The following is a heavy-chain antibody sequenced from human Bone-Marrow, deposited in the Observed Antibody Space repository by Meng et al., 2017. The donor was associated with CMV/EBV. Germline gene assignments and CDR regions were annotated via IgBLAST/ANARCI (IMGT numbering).Heavy chain of an antibody. CDR3: ARYNIVVGPAAIDNWFDP. CDR1: GGSISSSSYY. J-gene: IGHJ5*02. D-gene: IGHD2-2*02. Sequence: SETLSLTCTGSGGSISSSSYYWGWIRQPPGKGLEWIGSIYYSGSTYYNPSLKSRVTISVDTSKKQFSLKLSSVTPADTAVYYCARYNIVVGPAAIDNWFDPWGQGTLVTVSS. V-gene: IGHV4-39*01. CDR2: IYYSGST.